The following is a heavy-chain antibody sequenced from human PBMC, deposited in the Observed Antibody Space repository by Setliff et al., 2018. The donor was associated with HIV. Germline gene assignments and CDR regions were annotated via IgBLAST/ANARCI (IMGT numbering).Heavy chain of an antibody. CDR1: GFTFTAHK. D-gene: IGHD6-19*01. J-gene: IGHJ4*02. CDR3: ARGPPLTTIAVSATLTVFIY. Sequence: ASVKVSCKTSGFTFTAHKFHWVRQAPGQGLEWMGWTNANGGVTRYAQSFQGRVSLTRDTSVSTAFMEMISLTSNDTALYYCARGPPLTTIAVSATLTVFIYWGQGTVVTVSS. V-gene: IGHV1-2*02. CDR2: TNANGGVT.